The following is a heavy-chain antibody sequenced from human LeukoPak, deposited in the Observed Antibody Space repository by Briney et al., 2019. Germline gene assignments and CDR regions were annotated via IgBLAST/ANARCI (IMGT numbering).Heavy chain of an antibody. CDR3: AREEGYSFDY. Sequence: GSLGLFCAAPGFPFSDYYISWIRQAPGKGLEWVSYISSSSSYTNYADSVKGRFTISRDNAKNSLYLQMNSLRAEDTAVYYCAREEGYSFDYWGQGTLVTVSS. D-gene: IGHD6-13*01. J-gene: IGHJ4*02. V-gene: IGHV3-11*06. CDR1: GFPFSDYY. CDR2: ISSSSSYT.